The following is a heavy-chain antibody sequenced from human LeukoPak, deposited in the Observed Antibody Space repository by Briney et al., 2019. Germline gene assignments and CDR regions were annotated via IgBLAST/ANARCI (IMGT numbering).Heavy chain of an antibody. V-gene: IGHV3-21*04. CDR1: GFTFSSYS. Sequence: PGGSLRLSCAASGFTFSSYSMNWVRQAPGKGLEWVSSISSSSSYIYYADSVKGRFTSSRDNSKNTLYLQMSSLRAEDTAVYYCAKRGAEVGQTVAPGDYWGQGTLVTVSS. CDR2: ISSSSSYI. J-gene: IGHJ4*02. CDR3: AKRGAEVGQTVAPGDY. D-gene: IGHD1-26*01.